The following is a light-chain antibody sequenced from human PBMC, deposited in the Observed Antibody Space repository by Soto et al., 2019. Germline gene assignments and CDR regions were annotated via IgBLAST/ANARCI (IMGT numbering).Light chain of an antibody. Sequence: IVLPQSPGTLSLSPEERATLSCRASQSVSNNYLAWYQQKPGQAPRLLIYGASNRATGIPDRFSGSGSGTDFTLTISRLEPEDFAVYYCQQYGSSGTFGQGTKVDIK. CDR3: QQYGSSGT. CDR2: GAS. J-gene: IGKJ1*01. V-gene: IGKV3-20*01. CDR1: QSVSNNY.